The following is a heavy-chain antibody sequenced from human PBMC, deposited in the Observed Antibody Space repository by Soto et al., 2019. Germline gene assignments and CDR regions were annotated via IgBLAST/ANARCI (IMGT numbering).Heavy chain of an antibody. Sequence: PSETMYLACTVSGDTISSTSYYWSWIRQSPGKGLEWIGNIYYSGSTYYNPSLRSRLTISLDSSKNQFSLRLNSVTAADTAVYYCARHYGSEWGQGTLVTVSS. CDR3: ARHYGSE. V-gene: IGHV4-39*01. CDR1: GDTISSTSYY. J-gene: IGHJ4*02. D-gene: IGHD3-10*01. CDR2: IYYSGST.